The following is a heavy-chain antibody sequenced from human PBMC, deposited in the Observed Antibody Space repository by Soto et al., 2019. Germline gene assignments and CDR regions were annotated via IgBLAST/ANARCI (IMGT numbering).Heavy chain of an antibody. V-gene: IGHV3-7*04. D-gene: IGHD3-22*01. Sequence: GGSLILSCAASGFTFSTYGMSWVRQAPGKGLEWVANIKPDGSEKWYVDSVKGRFTISRDNAKNSLYLQMNSLRAEDTAVYYCARGDYYDSSGPFSDAFDIWGQGTMVSVSS. CDR2: IKPDGSEK. CDR1: GFTFSTYG. J-gene: IGHJ3*02. CDR3: ARGDYYDSSGPFSDAFDI.